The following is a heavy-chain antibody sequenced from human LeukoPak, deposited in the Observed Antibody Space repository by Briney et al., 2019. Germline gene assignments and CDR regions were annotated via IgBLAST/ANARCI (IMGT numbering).Heavy chain of an antibody. D-gene: IGHD6-6*01. V-gene: IGHV3-21*01. Sequence: PGGSLRLSCAASGFTFSSYRMNWVRQAPGKGLEWVSYISSSSSYIYYADSVKGRFTISRDNAKNSLYLQMNSLRAEDTAVYYCAKVLEQLVPDYWGQGTLVTVSS. CDR3: AKVLEQLVPDY. J-gene: IGHJ4*02. CDR1: GFTFSSYR. CDR2: ISSSSSYI.